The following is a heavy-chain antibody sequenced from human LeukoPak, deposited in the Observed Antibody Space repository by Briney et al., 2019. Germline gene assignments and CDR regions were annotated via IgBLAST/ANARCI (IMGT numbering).Heavy chain of an antibody. CDR3: ATDSGAARPYYYYYYMDV. CDR2: VDPEEGET. J-gene: IGHJ6*03. Sequence: ASVKISCKVSGYTFTDYYMHWVQQAPGKGLEWMGLVDPEEGETIYAEKFQGSGTITADTSTDTAYMELSSLRSEDTAVYYCATDSGAARPYYYYYYMDVWGKGTTVTVSS. CDR1: GYTFTDYY. V-gene: IGHV1-69-2*01. D-gene: IGHD6-6*01.